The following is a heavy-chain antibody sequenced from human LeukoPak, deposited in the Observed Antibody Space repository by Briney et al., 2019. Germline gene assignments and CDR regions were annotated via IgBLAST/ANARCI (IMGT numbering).Heavy chain of an antibody. CDR1: GYTFTGYY. J-gene: IGHJ6*03. V-gene: IGHV1-69*05. CDR3: ARAELDYYYYYMDV. Sequence: GASVKVSCKASGYTFTGYYVHWVRQAPGQGLEWMGGIIPIFGTANYAQKFQGRVTITTDESTSTAYMELSSLRSEDTAVYYCARAELDYYYYYMDVWGKGTTVTASS. CDR2: IIPIFGTA. D-gene: IGHD3-10*01.